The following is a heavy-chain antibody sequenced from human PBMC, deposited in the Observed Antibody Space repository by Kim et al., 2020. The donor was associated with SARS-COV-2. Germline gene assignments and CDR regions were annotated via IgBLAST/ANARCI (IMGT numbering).Heavy chain of an antibody. CDR3: ARGAFEAHFGY. J-gene: IGHJ4*02. Sequence: TMYSQTFQGRVTLTRDTSANTAYMELNSLRSEDTAIYYCARGAFEAHFGYWGQGTLVTVSS. CDR2: T. V-gene: IGHV1-3*01. D-gene: IGHD3-3*02.